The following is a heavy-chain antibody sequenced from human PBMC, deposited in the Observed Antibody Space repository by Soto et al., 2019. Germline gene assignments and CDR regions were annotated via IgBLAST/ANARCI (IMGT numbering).Heavy chain of an antibody. V-gene: IGHV3-74*01. CDR2: INSDRSTR. J-gene: IGHJ4*02. CDR1: GFTFSSYW. Sequence: EVQLVESGGGLVQPGGSLRLSCGASGFTFSSYWLHWVRQAPGEGLVLVSRINSDRSTRSYADSVKGSFTISRDNAKNTLFLQMNSMRAEDTAVYYCARVAYGAYHFDSWGQGTLVT. D-gene: IGHD2-21*01. CDR3: ARVAYGAYHFDS.